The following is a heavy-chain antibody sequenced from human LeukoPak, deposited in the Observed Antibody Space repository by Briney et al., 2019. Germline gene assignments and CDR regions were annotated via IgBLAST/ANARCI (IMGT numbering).Heavy chain of an antibody. CDR2: IWYDGSNK. V-gene: IGHV3-33*01. Sequence: GGSLRLSCAASGFTFSSYGMHWVRQAPGKGLEWVAVIWYDGSNKYYADSVKGRFTISRDNSKYTLYLQMNSLRAEDTAVYYCARDYYGSGGPLHAFDIWGQGTMVTVSS. D-gene: IGHD3-10*01. J-gene: IGHJ3*02. CDR3: ARDYYGSGGPLHAFDI. CDR1: GFTFSSYG.